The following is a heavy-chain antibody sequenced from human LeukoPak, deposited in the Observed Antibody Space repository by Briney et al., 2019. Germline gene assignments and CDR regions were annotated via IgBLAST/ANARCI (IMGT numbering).Heavy chain of an antibody. CDR3: ARGGAARPDY. Sequence: GGSLRLSCAASGFTFSIYGMDWVRQAPGKGLEWVSYINLNSRTIDYADSVRGRFTISRDNAKSSLYLQMNSLRAEDTAVYYCARGGAARPDYWGQGTLVTVFS. J-gene: IGHJ4*02. V-gene: IGHV3-48*01. CDR2: INLNSRTI. D-gene: IGHD6-6*01. CDR1: GFTFSIYG.